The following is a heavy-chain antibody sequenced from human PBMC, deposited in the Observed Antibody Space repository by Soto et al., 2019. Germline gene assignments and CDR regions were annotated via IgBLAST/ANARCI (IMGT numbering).Heavy chain of an antibody. Sequence: QVQLQESGPGLVKPSETLSLTCTVSGGSISGGGYYWSWIRQPPGKGLEWIGYTYDSGSTYYNPSLTRRISISVDTSKHQLSLRLTSVTAADTAVYYCAREIIPLTTDWYFDLWGRGTLVTVSS. CDR1: GGSISGGGYY. CDR2: TYDSGST. J-gene: IGHJ2*01. D-gene: IGHD4-17*01. CDR3: AREIIPLTTDWYFDL. V-gene: IGHV4-30-4*01.